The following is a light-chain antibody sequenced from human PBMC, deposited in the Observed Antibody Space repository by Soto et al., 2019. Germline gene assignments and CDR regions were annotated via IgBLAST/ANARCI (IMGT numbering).Light chain of an antibody. CDR3: QQSYSTPIS. Sequence: DIQMTQSQFSLSESVGDVVTNTCRPSWCISIYLSWYQQKPCKAPKFLIYVASSLQRGVPSRFSGSGSGTDFTLTISSLQPEYFATYYCQQSYSTPISFGQGTRLEIK. CDR1: WCISIY. CDR2: VAS. V-gene: IGKV1-39*01. J-gene: IGKJ5*01.